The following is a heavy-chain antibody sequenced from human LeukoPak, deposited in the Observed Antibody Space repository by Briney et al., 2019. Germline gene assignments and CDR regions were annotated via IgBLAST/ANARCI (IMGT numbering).Heavy chain of an antibody. CDR1: GFTFSGSA. J-gene: IGHJ6*03. Sequence: GGSLRLSCAASGFTFSGSAMHWVRQASGKGLEWVGRIRSKANSYATAYAASVKGRFTISRDDSRNTAYLQMNSLKTEDTAVYYCTTSHGYYYYYMDVWGKGTTVTVSS. CDR2: IRSKANSYAT. CDR3: TTSHGYYYYYMDV. V-gene: IGHV3-73*01.